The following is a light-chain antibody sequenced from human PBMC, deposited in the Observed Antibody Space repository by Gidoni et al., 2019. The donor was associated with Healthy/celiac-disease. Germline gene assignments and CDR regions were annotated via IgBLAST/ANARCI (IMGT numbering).Light chain of an antibody. Sequence: QSVLTQPPSASGTPGQRVTISCSGSSSNIGSNTVNWYQHLPGPAPKLLIYSNNQLPSVVPDRFSGSKSGTSASLAISGLQSEDEADYYCAAWDDSLNGSYVFGTGTKVTVL. CDR1: SSNIGSNT. J-gene: IGLJ1*01. CDR3: AAWDDSLNGSYV. CDR2: SNN. V-gene: IGLV1-44*01.